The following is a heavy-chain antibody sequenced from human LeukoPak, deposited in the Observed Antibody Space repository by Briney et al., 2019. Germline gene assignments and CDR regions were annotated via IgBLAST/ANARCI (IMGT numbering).Heavy chain of an antibody. CDR2: ISWNSGSI. V-gene: IGHV3-9*01. Sequence: PGGSLRLSCAASGFTFDDYAMHWVRQAPGKGLEWVSGISWNSGSIGYADSVKGRFTISRDNAKNTLYLQMNSLRAEDTAVYYCAKDPVNYGDYYFDYWGQGTLVTVSS. CDR1: GFTFDDYA. J-gene: IGHJ4*02. CDR3: AKDPVNYGDYYFDY. D-gene: IGHD4-17*01.